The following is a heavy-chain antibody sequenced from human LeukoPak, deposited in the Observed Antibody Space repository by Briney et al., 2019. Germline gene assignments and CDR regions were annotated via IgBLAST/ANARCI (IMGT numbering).Heavy chain of an antibody. Sequence: SETLSLTCTVSGGSISSGGYYWSWIRQHPGKGLEWIGYIYYSGSTYYNPSPKSRVTISVDTSKNQFSLKLSSVTAADTAVYYCARPSSGYYYAFDIWGQGTMVTVSS. CDR1: GGSISSGGYY. CDR2: IYYSGST. CDR3: ARPSSGYYYAFDI. J-gene: IGHJ3*02. D-gene: IGHD3-22*01. V-gene: IGHV4-31*03.